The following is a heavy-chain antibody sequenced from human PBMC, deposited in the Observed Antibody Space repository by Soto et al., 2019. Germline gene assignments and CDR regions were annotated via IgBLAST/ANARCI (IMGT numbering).Heavy chain of an antibody. V-gene: IGHV5-51*01. CDR2: IYPGDSDT. CDR3: ARQLGDCSGGSCYSYYYYYGMDV. D-gene: IGHD2-15*01. J-gene: IGHJ6*02. Sequence: PGESLKISCKGSGYSFTSYWIGWVRQMPGKGLEWMGIIYPGDSDTRYSPSFQGQVTISADKSISTACLQWSSLKASDTAMYYCARQLGDCSGGSCYSYYYYYGMDVWGQGTTVTVSS. CDR1: GYSFTSYW.